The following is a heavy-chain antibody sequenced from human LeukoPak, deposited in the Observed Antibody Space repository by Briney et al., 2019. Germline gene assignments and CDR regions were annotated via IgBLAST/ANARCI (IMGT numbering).Heavy chain of an antibody. J-gene: IGHJ4*02. CDR1: GYTFTSYD. Sequence: ASVKVSCKASGYTFTSYDINWVRQATGQGLEWMGRINPNSGGTNYAQKFQGRVTMTRDTSISTAYMELSRLRSDDTAVYYCARTSMVRGVIISVLFDYWGQGTLVTVSS. CDR2: INPNSGGT. CDR3: ARTSMVRGVIISVLFDY. D-gene: IGHD3-10*01. V-gene: IGHV1-2*06.